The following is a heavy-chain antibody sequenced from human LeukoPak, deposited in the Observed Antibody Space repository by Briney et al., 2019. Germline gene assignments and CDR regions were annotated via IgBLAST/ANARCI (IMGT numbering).Heavy chain of an antibody. CDR3: VRAGTSGWDYYNYAMDV. CDR1: GFTFSTYW. Sequence: GSLRLSCAASGFTFSTYWMSWVRQAPGKGLEWVANIKPDGSEKYYVDSVEGRFTISRDNAKNSLYLQMNSLRAEDTAIYYCVRAGTSGWDYYNYAMDVWGQGTTVTVSS. D-gene: IGHD6-19*01. CDR2: IKPDGSEK. J-gene: IGHJ6*02. V-gene: IGHV3-7*01.